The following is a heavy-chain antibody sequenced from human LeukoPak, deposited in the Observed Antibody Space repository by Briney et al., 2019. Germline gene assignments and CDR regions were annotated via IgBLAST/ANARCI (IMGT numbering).Heavy chain of an antibody. CDR2: INPNSGGT. J-gene: IGHJ6*03. V-gene: IGHV1-2*02. Sequence: ASVKVSCKASGYTFTGYYMHWVRQAPGQGLEWMGWINPNSGGTNYAQKFQGRLTMTRDTSISTAYMELSRLRSDDTAVYYCARDALHPLSGYMDVWGKGTTVTVSS. CDR1: GYTFTGYY. D-gene: IGHD1-1*01. CDR3: ARDALHPLSGYMDV.